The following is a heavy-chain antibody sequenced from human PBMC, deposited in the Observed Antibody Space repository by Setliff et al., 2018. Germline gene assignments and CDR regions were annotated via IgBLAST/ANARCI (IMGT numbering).Heavy chain of an antibody. Sequence: GGSLRLSCAASGFTFSDHSMNWVRQAPGKGLEWVSSISTTGRYTFFADSVEGRFTVSRDNAKNSLYLEMNSLRDDDTAVYYCARYSSGWFFDYWGQGTPVTVSS. J-gene: IGHJ4*02. V-gene: IGHV3-21*01. CDR2: ISTTGRYT. CDR3: ARYSSGWFFDY. CDR1: GFTFSDHS. D-gene: IGHD6-19*01.